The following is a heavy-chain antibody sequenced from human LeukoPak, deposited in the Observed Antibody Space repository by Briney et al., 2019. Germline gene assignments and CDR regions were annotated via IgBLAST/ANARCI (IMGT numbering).Heavy chain of an antibody. CDR3: AREVAGTFDI. V-gene: IGHV3-7*01. CDR1: GFTFSSYW. J-gene: IGHJ3*02. Sequence: PGGSLRLSCAVSGFTFSSYWMSWVRQAPGKGLEWVANIKQAGSEKNYVDSVKGRLTISRDNAKNSLFLQMNSLRAEDTAVYYCAREVAGTFDIRGQGTMVTVSS. D-gene: IGHD6-13*01. CDR2: IKQAGSEK.